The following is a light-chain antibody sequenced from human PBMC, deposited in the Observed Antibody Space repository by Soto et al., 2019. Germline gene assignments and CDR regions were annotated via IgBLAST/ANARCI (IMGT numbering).Light chain of an antibody. Sequence: DIQMTQSPSTLSASVGDRVTITCRASQSISTWLAWYQQKPGQAPNLLIYKASSLESGVPLRFSGSGSGTDFTLTISSLQPDDFATYYCQQYYSYPWTFGQGTNVEIK. CDR1: QSISTW. CDR3: QQYYSYPWT. V-gene: IGKV1-5*03. CDR2: KAS. J-gene: IGKJ1*01.